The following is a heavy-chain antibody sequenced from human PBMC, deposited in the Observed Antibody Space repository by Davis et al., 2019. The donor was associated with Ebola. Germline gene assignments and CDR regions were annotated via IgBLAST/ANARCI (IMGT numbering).Heavy chain of an antibody. D-gene: IGHD6-19*01. CDR1: GYSFTSYW. CDR3: ARRASIAVADYNWFDP. J-gene: IGHJ5*02. Sequence: GESLKISCKGSGYSFTSYWIGRVRQMPGKGLEWMGSIYPGDSDTRYSPSLQGQVTISADKSISTAYLQWSSLKASDTAMYYCARRASIAVADYNWFDPWGQGTLVTVSS. CDR2: IYPGDSDT. V-gene: IGHV5-51*01.